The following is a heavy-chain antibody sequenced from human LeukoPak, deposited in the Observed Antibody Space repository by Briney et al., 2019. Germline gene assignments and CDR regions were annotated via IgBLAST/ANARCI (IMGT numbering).Heavy chain of an antibody. Sequence: PSETLSLTCTVSGGSISSYYWSWIRQSPGKGLEWIGYISYSGTTNYNPSPKSRVTISVAPSKNQFSLKLRSVTAPDTAMYYCARDRGNYFDYWGQGTLVTVSS. D-gene: IGHD6-13*01. V-gene: IGHV4-59*01. J-gene: IGHJ4*02. CDR2: ISYSGTT. CDR3: ARDRGNYFDY. CDR1: GGSISSYY.